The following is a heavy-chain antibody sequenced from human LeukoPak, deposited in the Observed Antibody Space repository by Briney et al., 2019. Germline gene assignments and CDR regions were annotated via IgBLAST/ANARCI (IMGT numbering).Heavy chain of an antibody. CDR3: ARDKIVVVVAATSSSGFDY. D-gene: IGHD2-15*01. J-gene: IGHJ4*02. Sequence: GGSLRLSCAASGFTFSSYWMTWVRQAPGKGLEWVANIKQDGSEKYYVGSVKGRFTISRDNAKNSLYLQMNSLRAEDTAVYYCARDKIVVVVAATSSSGFDYWGQGTLVTVSS. V-gene: IGHV3-7*01. CDR2: IKQDGSEK. CDR1: GFTFSSYW.